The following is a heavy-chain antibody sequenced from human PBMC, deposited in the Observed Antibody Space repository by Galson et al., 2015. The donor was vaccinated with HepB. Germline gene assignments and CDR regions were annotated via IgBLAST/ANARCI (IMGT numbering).Heavy chain of an antibody. Sequence: ETLSLTCAVYGGSFSDYYWSWIRQPPEKGLEWIGEVHYSGATNYNPSLKSRVVISADTSRNQFSLKLSSVTAADTAVYYCARGIRLGGGNLFIDYWGRGNSVTVSS. CDR3: ARGIRLGGGNLFIDY. CDR1: GGSFSDYY. D-gene: IGHD4-23*01. CDR2: VHYSGAT. J-gene: IGHJ4*01. V-gene: IGHV4-34*01.